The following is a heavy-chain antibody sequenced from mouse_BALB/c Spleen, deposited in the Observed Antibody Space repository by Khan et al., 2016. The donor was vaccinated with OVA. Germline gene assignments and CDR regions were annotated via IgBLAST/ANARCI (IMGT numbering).Heavy chain of an antibody. V-gene: IGHV3-2*02. CDR3: ARIQEGDFDY. Sequence: EVQLVESGPGLVKPSQSLSLTCTVTGYSITSDYAWNWIRQFPGNKLEWMGYISYSGNTKYNPYLKSRISITRDTSTNQFFLQLNYVNIEDTATYYCARIQEGDFDYWGQGTTLTVSS. CDR1: GYSITSDYA. J-gene: IGHJ2*01. D-gene: IGHD3-2*02. CDR2: ISYSGNT.